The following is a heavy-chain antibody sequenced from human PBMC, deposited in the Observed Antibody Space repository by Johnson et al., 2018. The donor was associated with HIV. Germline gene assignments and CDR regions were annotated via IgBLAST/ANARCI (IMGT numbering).Heavy chain of an antibody. CDR2: ISWNSGSI. D-gene: IGHD2-21*02. J-gene: IGHJ3*02. CDR3: ARGAWWYCGGDCYGYPPDAFDI. Sequence: VQLVESGGGLVQPGRSLRLSCAASGFTFDDYAMHWVRQAPGKGLEWVSGISWNSGSIGYADSVKGRFTISRDNAKNKLYLQMNSLRAEDTAVYYCARGAWWYCGGDCYGYPPDAFDIWGQGTMVTVSS. CDR1: GFTFDDYA. V-gene: IGHV3-9*01.